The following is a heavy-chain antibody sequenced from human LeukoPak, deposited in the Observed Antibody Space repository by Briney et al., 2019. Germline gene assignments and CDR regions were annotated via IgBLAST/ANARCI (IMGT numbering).Heavy chain of an antibody. CDR2: LYDDGTT. V-gene: IGHV3-53*04. CDR3: ARDSSYDTSGYLFDY. J-gene: IGHJ4*02. CDR1: GFTVSRHF. D-gene: IGHD3-22*01. Sequence: GGSLRLSCEVSGFTVSRHFMSWVRQAPGKGLDWVSVLYDDGTTHYADSVKGRFTISRHNSKNTVYLQMNSLRAEDTAVYYCARDSSYDTSGYLFDYWGQGILVTVSS.